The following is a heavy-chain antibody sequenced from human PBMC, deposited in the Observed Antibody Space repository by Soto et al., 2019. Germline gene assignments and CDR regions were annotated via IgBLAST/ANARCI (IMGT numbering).Heavy chain of an antibody. V-gene: IGHV1-2*02. D-gene: IGHD2-2*01. CDR3: ARGYCSSSGCSHYFDY. CDR2: INPTSGGT. Sequence: RASVKVSCKASGYTFPGNYMHWVRQAPGQGLEWMALINPTSGGTNYAQKFQGRVTMTWDTSISTAYMELSRLRSDETAIYYCARGYCSSSGCSHYFDYWGQGTLVTVS. CDR1: GYTFPGNY. J-gene: IGHJ4*02.